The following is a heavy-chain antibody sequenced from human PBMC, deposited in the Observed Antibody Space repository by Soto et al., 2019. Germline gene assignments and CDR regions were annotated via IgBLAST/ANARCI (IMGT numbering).Heavy chain of an antibody. Sequence: ASVKVSCKASGYTFTSYAMHWVRQAPGQRLELMGWINAGNGNTKYSQKFQGRVTITRDTSASTAYMELSSLRSEDTAVYYCARGGYSSGWGPYYYYYYGMDVWGQGTTVTVSS. V-gene: IGHV1-3*01. CDR3: ARGGYSSGWGPYYYYYYGMDV. D-gene: IGHD6-19*01. J-gene: IGHJ6*02. CDR2: INAGNGNT. CDR1: GYTFTSYA.